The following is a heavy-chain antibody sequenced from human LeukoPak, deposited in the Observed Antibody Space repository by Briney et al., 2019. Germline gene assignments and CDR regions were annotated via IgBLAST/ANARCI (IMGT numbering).Heavy chain of an antibody. CDR3: ARLLNGDYAYFDY. V-gene: IGHV4-59*08. CDR1: GGSISSYY. CDR2: IYYSGST. D-gene: IGHD4-17*01. J-gene: IGHJ4*02. Sequence: KPSETLSLTCTVSGGSISSYYWSWIRQPPGKGLEWIGYIYYSGSTNYNPSLKSRVTISVDTSKNQFSLKLSSVTAADTAVYYCARLLNGDYAYFDYWGQGTLVTVSS.